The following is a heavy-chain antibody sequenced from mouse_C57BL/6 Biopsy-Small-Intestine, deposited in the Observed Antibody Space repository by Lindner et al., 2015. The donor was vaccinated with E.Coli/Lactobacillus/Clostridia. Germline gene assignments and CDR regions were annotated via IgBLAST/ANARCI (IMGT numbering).Heavy chain of an antibody. J-gene: IGHJ4*01. Sequence: VQLQESGPELVKPGASVKISCKASGYSFTSYYIHWVKQRPGQGLEWIGWIYPGSGNTKYNEKFKGKATLTADTSSSTAYTQLSSLTSEDSAVYYCARYSYSSLMDYWGQGTSVTVSS. D-gene: IGHD2-5*01. CDR2: IYPGSGNT. CDR1: GYSFTSYY. V-gene: IGHV1-66*01. CDR3: ARYSYSSLMDY.